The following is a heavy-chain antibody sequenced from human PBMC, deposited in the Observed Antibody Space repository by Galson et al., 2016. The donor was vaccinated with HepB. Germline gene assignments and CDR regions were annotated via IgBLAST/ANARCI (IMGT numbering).Heavy chain of an antibody. D-gene: IGHD4-17*01. CDR1: GFTFSSYA. CDR2: ISDDGGNK. CDR3: ARVATVTTFYYYYGMDV. Sequence: SLRLSCAASGFTFSSYAMNWVRQAPGKGLEWVALISDDGGNKYYVDSVKGRFTISRDNSKSTLYLQMNSLRAEDTAVYYCARVATVTTFYYYYGMDVWGQGTTVTVSS. J-gene: IGHJ6*02. V-gene: IGHV3-30-3*01.